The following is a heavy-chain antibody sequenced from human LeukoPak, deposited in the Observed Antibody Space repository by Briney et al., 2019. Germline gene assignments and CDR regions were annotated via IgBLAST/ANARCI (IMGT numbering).Heavy chain of an antibody. CDR3: AKGHYYGSGSLDY. Sequence: GGSLRLSCAASGFTFSNYAMTWVRQAPGKGLEWISVIGRSGGDIQYGDSVKGRFTISRDNSKNTLYLQMNSLRVEDTAVYYCAKGHYYGSGSLDYWGQGTLVTVSS. D-gene: IGHD3-10*01. V-gene: IGHV3-23*01. J-gene: IGHJ4*02. CDR2: IGRSGGDI. CDR1: GFTFSNYA.